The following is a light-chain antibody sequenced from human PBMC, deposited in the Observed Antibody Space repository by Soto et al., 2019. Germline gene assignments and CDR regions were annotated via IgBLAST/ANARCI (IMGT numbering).Light chain of an antibody. CDR3: QQWSRWPRET. Sequence: EVVLTQSPVTLSLSPGERATLSCRASQSVSSYLAWYQQKPGQAPRLVIYEASKRATGIPARFSGSGSGTDFTLPITSLEPEDFAVYFCQQWSRWPRETFGPGTTVDIK. V-gene: IGKV3-11*01. CDR2: EAS. J-gene: IGKJ3*01. CDR1: QSVSSY.